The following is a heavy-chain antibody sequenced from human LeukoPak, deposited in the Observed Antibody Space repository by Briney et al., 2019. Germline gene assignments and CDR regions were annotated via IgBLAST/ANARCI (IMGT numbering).Heavy chain of an antibody. V-gene: IGHV4-59*01. D-gene: IGHD4-23*01. J-gene: IGHJ3*02. CDR2: IYYSGST. Sequence: PSETLSLTCAVYGGSISSYYWSWIRQPPGKGLEWIGYIYYSGSTNCNPSVKSRVAMSVDTSKKQFSLKLSSLTAADTAVYYCARGGTAVIAPYAFDIWGQGTMVTVSS. CDR1: GGSISSYY. CDR3: ARGGTAVIAPYAFDI.